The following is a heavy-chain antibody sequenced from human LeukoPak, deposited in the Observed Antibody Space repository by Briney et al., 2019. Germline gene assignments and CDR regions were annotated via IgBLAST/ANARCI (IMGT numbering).Heavy chain of an antibody. D-gene: IGHD2-15*01. CDR2: IYPGDSDT. V-gene: IGHV5-51*01. CDR3: AGQDIVVVATTTRAFDI. Sequence: GESLKISCKGSGYTFTSYWITWVRQMPGKGLEWMGIIYPGDSDTKYSPSFQGQVTISADKSISTAYLQWSSLKASDTAMYYCAGQDIVVVATTTRAFDIWGQGTMVTVSS. CDR1: GYTFTSYW. J-gene: IGHJ3*02.